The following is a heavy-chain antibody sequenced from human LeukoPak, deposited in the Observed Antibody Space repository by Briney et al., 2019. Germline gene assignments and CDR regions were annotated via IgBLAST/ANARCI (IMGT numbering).Heavy chain of an antibody. V-gene: IGHV3-21*01. CDR3: ANTPEVLDSGH. J-gene: IGHJ1*01. D-gene: IGHD1-1*01. Sequence: GGSLRLSCAASGFTFSSYSMNWVRQAPGKGLEWVSSISSSSSYIYYADSVKGRFTISRDNAKNSLYLQMNSLRAEDTAVYYCANTPEVLDSGHWGQGTLVTVSS. CDR1: GFTFSSYS. CDR2: ISSSSSYI.